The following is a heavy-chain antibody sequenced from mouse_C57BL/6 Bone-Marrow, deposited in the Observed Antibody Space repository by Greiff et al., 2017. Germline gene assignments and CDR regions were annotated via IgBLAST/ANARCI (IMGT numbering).Heavy chain of an antibody. CDR3: ARDYGSSPGAMDY. CDR2: ISSGSSTI. D-gene: IGHD1-1*01. Sequence: VQLKESGGGLVKPGGSLKLSCAASGFTFSDYGMHWVRQAPEKGLEWVAYISSGSSTIYYADTVKGRFTISRDNAKNTLFLQMTSLRSEDTAMYYCARDYGSSPGAMDYWGQGTSVTVSS. V-gene: IGHV5-17*01. J-gene: IGHJ4*01. CDR1: GFTFSDYG.